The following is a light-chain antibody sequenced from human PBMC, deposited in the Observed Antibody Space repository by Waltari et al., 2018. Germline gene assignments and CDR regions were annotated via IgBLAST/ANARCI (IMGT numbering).Light chain of an antibody. V-gene: IGLV2-11*01. CDR1: SSDVRCYTY. CDR3: CSYAGSYTLV. Sequence: QSALTQPRSVSGSPGQSVTIPCSGTSSDVRCYTYVSWYQQHPDKAPKLMIYDFNRRPSGVPDRFSGSKSGNTASLTISGLQAEDEADYYCCSYAGSYTLVFGGGTKLTVL. CDR2: DFN. J-gene: IGLJ3*02.